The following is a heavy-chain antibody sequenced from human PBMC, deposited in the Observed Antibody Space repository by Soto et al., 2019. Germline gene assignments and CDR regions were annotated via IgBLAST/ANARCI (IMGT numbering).Heavy chain of an antibody. CDR2: FDPEDGET. J-gene: IGHJ5*02. Sequence: QVQLVQSGAEVKKPGASVKVSCKVSGYTLTELSMHWVRQAPGKGLEWMGGFDPEDGETIYAQKVQGSVIMTEYTSTDTADMELSSLRSEDTAVYYCATVREVVPAAMQYNWFDPWGQGTLVTVSS. D-gene: IGHD2-2*01. V-gene: IGHV1-24*01. CDR3: ATVREVVPAAMQYNWFDP. CDR1: GYTLTELS.